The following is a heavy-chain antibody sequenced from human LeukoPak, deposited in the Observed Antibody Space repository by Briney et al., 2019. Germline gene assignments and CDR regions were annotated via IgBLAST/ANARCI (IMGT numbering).Heavy chain of an antibody. V-gene: IGHV4-39*01. D-gene: IGHD3-22*01. Sequence: SETLSLTCTVSGGSISSSSYYWGWIRQAPGKGLEWIGSIYYSGSTYFNPSFKSRVTISVDTSKNQFSLKLSSVTAADTAVYYCATWPYYYDSSGYYPFFDSWGQGTLVTVSS. CDR1: GGSISSSSYY. J-gene: IGHJ4*02. CDR3: ATWPYYYDSSGYYPFFDS. CDR2: IYYSGST.